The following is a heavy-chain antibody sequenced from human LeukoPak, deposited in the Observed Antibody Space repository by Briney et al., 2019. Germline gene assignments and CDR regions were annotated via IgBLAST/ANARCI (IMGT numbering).Heavy chain of an antibody. V-gene: IGHV3-43D*04. CDR1: GFTFDDYA. D-gene: IGHD2-2*01. CDR2: ISWGGGRT. CDR3: AKDQRPGLYCSSTSCYSPSVFDY. J-gene: IGHJ4*02. Sequence: GGSLRLSCAASGFTFDDYAMHWVRQAPGKGLEWVSLISWGGGRTYYADSVKGRFTISRDNSRNSLYLQMNSLRAEDTALYYCAKDQRPGLYCSSTSCYSPSVFDYWGQGTLVTVSS.